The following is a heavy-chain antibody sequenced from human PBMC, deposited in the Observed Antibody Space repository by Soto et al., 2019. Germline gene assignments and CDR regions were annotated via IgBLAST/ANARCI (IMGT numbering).Heavy chain of an antibody. J-gene: IGHJ4*02. CDR2: IIPILGIA. V-gene: IGHV1-69*04. Sequence: SVNVSCKASGDTFSSYTISWVRQAPGQGLEWMGRIIPILGIANYAQKFQGRVTITADKSTSTAYMELSSLRSEDTAVYYCARDPPDGYNLNFDYWGQGTLVTVSS. CDR1: GDTFSSYT. D-gene: IGHD5-12*01. CDR3: ARDPPDGYNLNFDY.